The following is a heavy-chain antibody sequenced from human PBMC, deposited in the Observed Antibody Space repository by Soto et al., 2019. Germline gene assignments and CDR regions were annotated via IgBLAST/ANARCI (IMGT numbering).Heavy chain of an antibody. V-gene: IGHV3-13*01. Sequence: GSLRLSCAASGFTFSSYDMHWVRQATGKGLEWVSAIGTAGDTYYPGSVKGRFTISRENAKNSLYLQMNSLRAGDTAVYYCARGHLTGDAFDIWGQGTMVTVSS. CDR2: IGTAGDT. D-gene: IGHD7-27*01. CDR1: GFTFSSYD. CDR3: ARGHLTGDAFDI. J-gene: IGHJ3*02.